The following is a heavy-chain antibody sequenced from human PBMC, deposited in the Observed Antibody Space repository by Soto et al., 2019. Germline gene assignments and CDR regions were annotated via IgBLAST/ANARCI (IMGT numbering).Heavy chain of an antibody. Sequence: SETLSLTCTVSGGSISSGGYSWSWIRQPPGKGLEWIGYIYHSGSTYYNPSLKSRVTISVDLSKNQFSLKLSSVTAADTAVYYCARGLISGSHYSGGWYYFDSWGQGTQVTVSS. J-gene: IGHJ4*02. D-gene: IGHD1-26*01. CDR1: GGSISSGGYS. V-gene: IGHV4-30-2*01. CDR2: IYHSGST. CDR3: ARGLISGSHYSGGWYYFDS.